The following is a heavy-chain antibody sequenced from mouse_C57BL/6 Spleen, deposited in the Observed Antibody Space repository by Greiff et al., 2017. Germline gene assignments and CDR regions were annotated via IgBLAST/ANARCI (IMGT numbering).Heavy chain of an antibody. Sequence: QVQLQQPGAELVKPGASVKLSCKASGYTFTSYWMQWVKQRPGQGLEWIGEIDPSDSYTNYNQKFKGKATLTVDTSSSTAYMPLSSLTSEDSAVYYCARDYYGSSYEGYFDYWGQGTTLTVSS. CDR3: ARDYYGSSYEGYFDY. CDR2: IDPSDSYT. CDR1: GYTFTSYW. V-gene: IGHV1-50*01. J-gene: IGHJ2*01. D-gene: IGHD1-1*01.